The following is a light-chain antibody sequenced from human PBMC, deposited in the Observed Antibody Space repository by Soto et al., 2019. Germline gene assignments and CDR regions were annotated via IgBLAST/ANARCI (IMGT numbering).Light chain of an antibody. J-gene: IGLJ2*01. CDR2: DVS. V-gene: IGLV2-14*01. Sequence: QSALTQPASVSGSPGQSITISCTGTSSDVGGYNYVSWYQQHPGKAPKLMIYDVSNRPSGVSNRFSGSKSGNTASLTISGLQTEDEADYYCSSYTSNSEVFGGGTKVTVL. CDR3: SSYTSNSEV. CDR1: SSDVGGYNY.